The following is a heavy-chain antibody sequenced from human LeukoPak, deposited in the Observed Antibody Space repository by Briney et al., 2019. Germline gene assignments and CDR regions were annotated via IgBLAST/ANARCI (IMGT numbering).Heavy chain of an antibody. CDR1: GGSISSSSYY. Sequence: SETLPLTCTVSGGSISSSSYYWGWIRQPPGKGLEWIGTIYYSGSTYYNPSLKSRVTISVDTSKNQFSLKLSSVTAADTAVYYCARETEDGHVEMATMGAFDIWGQGTMVTVSS. J-gene: IGHJ3*02. CDR3: ARETEDGHVEMATMGAFDI. D-gene: IGHD5-24*01. CDR2: IYYSGST. V-gene: IGHV4-39*07.